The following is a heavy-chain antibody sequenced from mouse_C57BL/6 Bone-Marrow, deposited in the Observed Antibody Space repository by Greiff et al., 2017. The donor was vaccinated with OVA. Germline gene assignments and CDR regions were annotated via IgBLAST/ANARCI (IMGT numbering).Heavy chain of an antibody. D-gene: IGHD1-1*01. J-gene: IGHJ2*01. V-gene: IGHV1-50*01. Sequence: VKLMESGAELVKPGASVKLSCKASGYTFTSYWMQWVKQRPGQGLEWIGEIDPSDSYTNYNQKFKGKATLTVDTSSSTAYMQLSSLTSEDSAVYYCARITTVPYWGQGTTLTVSS. CDR2: IDPSDSYT. CDR1: GYTFTSYW. CDR3: ARITTVPY.